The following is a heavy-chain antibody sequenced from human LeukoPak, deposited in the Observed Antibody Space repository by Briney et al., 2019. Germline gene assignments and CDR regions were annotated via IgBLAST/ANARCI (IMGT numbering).Heavy chain of an antibody. CDR2: IRYDGSNK. Sequence: PGGSLRLSCATSGFTFNSYGMHWVRQAPGKGLEWVAFIRYDGSNKNYADSVKGRFTTSRDNSKNTLYLQMNSLRAEDTAVYYCAKAVGIAVAYYYYMDVWGKGTTVTVSS. CDR3: AKAVGIAVAYYYYMDV. CDR1: GFTFNSYG. J-gene: IGHJ6*03. D-gene: IGHD6-19*01. V-gene: IGHV3-30*02.